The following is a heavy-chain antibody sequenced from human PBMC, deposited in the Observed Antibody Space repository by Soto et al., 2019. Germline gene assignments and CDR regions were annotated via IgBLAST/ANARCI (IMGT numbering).Heavy chain of an antibody. CDR1: GGSISSGDYY. Sequence: QVQLQESGPGLVKPSQTLSLTCTVSGGSISSGDYYWSWIRQPPGKGLEWIGYVYYSGSTYYNPYLKRRVTISVDRSMNQFSLKLSSVTAADTAVYYCARGTRITIFGVVEDYGMDVWGQGTTVTVSS. CDR2: VYYSGST. CDR3: ARGTRITIFGVVEDYGMDV. D-gene: IGHD3-3*01. V-gene: IGHV4-30-4*01. J-gene: IGHJ6*02.